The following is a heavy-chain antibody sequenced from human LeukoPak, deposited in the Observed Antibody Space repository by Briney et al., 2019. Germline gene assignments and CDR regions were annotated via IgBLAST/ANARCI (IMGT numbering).Heavy chain of an antibody. CDR2: INPDGSTI. V-gene: IGHV3-74*01. CDR3: ATAGNYRFDY. CDR1: GFTFSNYW. J-gene: IGHJ4*02. D-gene: IGHD1-7*01. Sequence: PGGSLILSCAASGFTFSNYWVHWVRHAPGKGLVWVSRINPDGSTINYADSVKGRFTISRDNAKNTLYLQMNSLRAEDTAVYYCATAGNYRFDYWGQGTLVTVSS.